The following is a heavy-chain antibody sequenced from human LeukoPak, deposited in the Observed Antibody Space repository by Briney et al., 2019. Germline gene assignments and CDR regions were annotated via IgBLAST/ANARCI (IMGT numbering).Heavy chain of an antibody. CDR2: IKQDGSEK. CDR3: ARDLWDHDSSGYSLY. V-gene: IGHV3-7*01. CDR1: GFTFSSYW. D-gene: IGHD3-22*01. J-gene: IGHJ4*02. Sequence: PGGSLRLSCAASGFTFSSYWMSWVRQAPGKGLEWVANIKQDGSEKYYVDSVKGRFTISRDNAKNSLYLQMNSLRAEDTAAYYCARDLWDHDSSGYSLYWGQGTLVTVSS.